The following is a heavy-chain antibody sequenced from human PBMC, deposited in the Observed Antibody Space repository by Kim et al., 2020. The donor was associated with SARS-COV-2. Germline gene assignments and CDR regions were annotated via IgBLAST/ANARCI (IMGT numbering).Heavy chain of an antibody. Sequence: SETLSLTCTVSGGSISSSSYYWGWIRQPPGKGLEWIGSIYYSGSTYYNPSLESRVTISVDTSKNQFSLKLSSVTAADTAVYYCARRIVVVPAAPRDWFDPWGQGTLVTVSS. J-gene: IGHJ5*02. CDR3: ARRIVVVPAAPRDWFDP. CDR2: IYYSGST. CDR1: GGSISSSSYY. D-gene: IGHD2-2*01. V-gene: IGHV4-39*01.